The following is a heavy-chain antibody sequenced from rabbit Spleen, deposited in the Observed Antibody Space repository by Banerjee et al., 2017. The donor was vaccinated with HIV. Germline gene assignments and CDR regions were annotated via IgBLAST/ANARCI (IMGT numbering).Heavy chain of an antibody. CDR1: GFSFSSNYW. D-gene: IGHD7-1*01. J-gene: IGHJ4*01. CDR2: IYTGSSGT. V-gene: IGHV1S45*01. Sequence: QEQLEESAGGLVQPGGSLTLTCTASGFSFSSNYWICWVRQAPGKGLEWIGCIYTGSSGTYYASWAKGRFTISKTSSTTVTLQMTSLTAADTATYFCARIYVSYGGYSHVWGLWGPGTLVTVS. CDR3: ARIYVSYGGYSHVWGL.